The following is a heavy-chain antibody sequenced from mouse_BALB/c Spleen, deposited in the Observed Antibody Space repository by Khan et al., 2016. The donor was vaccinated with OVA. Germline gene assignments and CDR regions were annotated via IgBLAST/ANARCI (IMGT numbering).Heavy chain of an antibody. J-gene: IGHJ4*01. V-gene: IGHV9-3-1*01. D-gene: IGHD2-10*01. CDR1: GYTFTNYG. Sequence: QIQLVQSGPELKKPGETVKISCKASGYTFTNYGMNWVKQSPGKALKWMGWINTYTGEPTYADDFKGRVAFSLETSANTAYLQINNLKNEDTATYCCATPSYFSCTLEHWGQGTSVTVSS. CDR2: INTYTGEP. CDR3: ATPSYFSCTLEH.